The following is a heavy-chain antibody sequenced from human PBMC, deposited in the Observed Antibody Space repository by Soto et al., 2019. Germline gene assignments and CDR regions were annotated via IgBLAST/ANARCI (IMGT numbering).Heavy chain of an antibody. CDR3: ARAPRRPTAYYYDSSGPNDAFDI. J-gene: IGHJ3*02. V-gene: IGHV1-3*01. Sequence: ASVKVSCKASGYTFTSYAMHWVRQAPGQRLEWMGWINAGNGNTKYSQKFQGRVTITRDTSASTAYMELSSLRSEDTAVYYCARAPRRPTAYYYDSSGPNDAFDISGQGTMVTVSS. CDR1: GYTFTSYA. D-gene: IGHD3-22*01. CDR2: INAGNGNT.